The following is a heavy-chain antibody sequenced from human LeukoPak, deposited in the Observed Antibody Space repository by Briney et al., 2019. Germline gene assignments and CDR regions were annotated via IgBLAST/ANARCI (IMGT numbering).Heavy chain of an antibody. D-gene: IGHD4-11*01. CDR1: GFTFSSCG. CDR2: ISYDGSNK. CDR3: ARVRPGSNYVDFDY. Sequence: GGSLRLSYAASGFTFSSCGMHWVRQAPGKGLEWVAVISYDGSNKYYAGSVKGRFTISRDNSKSTLYLQMNSLRAEDTAVYYCARVRPGSNYVDFDYWGQGTLVTVSS. J-gene: IGHJ4*02. V-gene: IGHV3-33*05.